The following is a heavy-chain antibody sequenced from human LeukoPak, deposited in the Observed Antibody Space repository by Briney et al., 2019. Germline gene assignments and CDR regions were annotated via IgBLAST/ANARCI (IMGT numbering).Heavy chain of an antibody. Sequence: SETLSPTCAVYGGSFSGYYWSWIRQPPGKGLEWIGEINHSGSTNYNPSLKSRVTISVDTSKNQFSLKLSSVTAADTAVYYCAREGLYYGSGSYYKRSYYYYGMDVWGQGTTVTVSS. CDR3: AREGLYYGSGSYYKRSYYYYGMDV. V-gene: IGHV4-34*01. CDR1: GGSFSGYY. J-gene: IGHJ6*02. D-gene: IGHD3-10*01. CDR2: INHSGST.